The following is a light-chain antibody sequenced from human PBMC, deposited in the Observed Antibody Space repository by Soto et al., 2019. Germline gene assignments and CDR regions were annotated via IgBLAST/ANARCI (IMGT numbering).Light chain of an antibody. Sequence: QSALTQPRSVSGSPGQSVTISGTGTSSDVGDYNYVSWYQQHPGKAPKLLIYAVNMRPSGVPDRCSGSKSGNTASLTISGLQAEDEADYSCCSYAGSYTWVFGGGTKLTVL. CDR2: AVN. V-gene: IGLV2-11*01. CDR1: SSDVGDYNY. J-gene: IGLJ3*02. CDR3: CSYAGSYTWV.